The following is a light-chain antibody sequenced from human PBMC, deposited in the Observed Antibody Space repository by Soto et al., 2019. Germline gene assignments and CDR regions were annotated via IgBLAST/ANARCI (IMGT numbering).Light chain of an antibody. CDR3: QQYDNWPRT. J-gene: IGKJ1*01. V-gene: IGKV3-15*01. CDR2: GAY. CDR1: QSVSSN. Sequence: EIVMTQSPATLSLSPGKRATLSCRASQSVSSNLAWYQQQPGQAHRLLIYGAYTRATGIQARFSGSGSGTEFALTISSLQSEDFAVYFCQQYDNWPRTFGQGTKVDIK.